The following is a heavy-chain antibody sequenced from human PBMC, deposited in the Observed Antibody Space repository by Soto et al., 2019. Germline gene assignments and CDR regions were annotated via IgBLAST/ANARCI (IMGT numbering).Heavy chain of an antibody. CDR2: IYYSGST. CDR3: ARDPLYDYGDI. CDR1: GDSVSGGGYY. Sequence: SETLSLTCTVSGDSVSGGGYYWTWIRQHPGKGLEWIGYIYYSGSTYYNPSLKSRVTISVDTSKNQFSLKLSSVTAADTAVYYCARDPLYDYGDIWGQGTMVTVSS. J-gene: IGHJ3*02. D-gene: IGHD4-17*01. V-gene: IGHV4-31*03.